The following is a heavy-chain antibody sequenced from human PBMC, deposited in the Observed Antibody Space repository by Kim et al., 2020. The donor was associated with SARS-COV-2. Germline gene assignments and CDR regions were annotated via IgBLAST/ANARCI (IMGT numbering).Heavy chain of an antibody. V-gene: IGHV1-8*01. CDR2: MNPNSGNT. CDR1: GYTFTSYD. D-gene: IGHD3-10*01. Sequence: ASVKVSCKASGYTFTSYDINWVRQATGQGLEWMGWMNPNSGNTGYAQKFQGRVTMTRNTSISTAYMELSSLRSEDTAVYYCARGSRGSGSYFLTVSYYYYYMDVWGKGTTVTVSS. CDR3: ARGSRGSGSYFLTVSYYYYYMDV. J-gene: IGHJ6*03.